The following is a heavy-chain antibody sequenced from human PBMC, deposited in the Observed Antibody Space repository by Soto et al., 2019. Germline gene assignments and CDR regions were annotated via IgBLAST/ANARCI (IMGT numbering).Heavy chain of an antibody. J-gene: IGHJ4*02. CDR2: ISSSSNTI. CDR3: ARDAGGATSN. D-gene: IGHD1-26*01. CDR1: GFTFSGYA. Sequence: EVQLVESGGGLVQPGGSLRLSCAASGFTFSGYAMNWVRQAPGEGLEWVSFISSSSNTIYYADSVRGRFTISRDNAKKSLELQMNSLRVEDTAVYYCARDAGGATSNWGQRTLVTVSS. V-gene: IGHV3-21*02.